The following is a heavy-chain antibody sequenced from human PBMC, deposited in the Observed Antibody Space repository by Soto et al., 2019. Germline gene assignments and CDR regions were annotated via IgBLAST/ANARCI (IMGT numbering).Heavy chain of an antibody. CDR3: AIGDRGAFDL. V-gene: IGHV3-74*01. J-gene: IGHJ3*01. CDR1: GFTFSYYW. Sequence: EVQLVESGGGLVRPGGSLRLSCAASGFTFSYYWMHWVRQAPGKGLVWVSRIHSDGSSTTYADFVKGRFIISRDNARNTVDLQMNSVRVEGTAVYYCAIGDRGAFDLWGQGTVVTVSS. CDR2: IHSDGSST. D-gene: IGHD1-26*01.